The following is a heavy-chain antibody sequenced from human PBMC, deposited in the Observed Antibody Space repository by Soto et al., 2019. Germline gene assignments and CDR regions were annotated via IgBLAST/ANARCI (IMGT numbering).Heavy chain of an antibody. D-gene: IGHD3-22*01. J-gene: IGHJ4*01. CDR1: GGSFSGYY. CDR2: INHSGST. CDR3: ARGGYYDSSGLTPRGVFDY. Sequence: SETLSLTCAVYGGSFSGYYWGWIRQPPGKGLEWIGEINHSGSTNYNPSLKSRVTISVDTSKNQFSLKLSSVTAADTAVYYCARGGYYDSSGLTPRGVFDYWGQGTPVTVSS. V-gene: IGHV4-34*01.